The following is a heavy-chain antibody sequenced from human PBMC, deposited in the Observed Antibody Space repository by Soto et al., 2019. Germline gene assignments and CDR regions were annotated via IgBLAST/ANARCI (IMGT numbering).Heavy chain of an antibody. Sequence: GGSKRLGYAAAGLNFSVCWVSWVRQKQGKGLEWVANIKQDGSEKYYADFVKGRFTISRDNAKNSLCLQMNSLRAEDTAVYYCARDQGCSRGTCYSYLQRWGQGTLVTVSS. V-gene: IGHV3-7*01. D-gene: IGHD2-15*01. CDR1: GLNFSVCW. CDR3: ARDQGCSRGTCYSYLQR. J-gene: IGHJ1*01. CDR2: IKQDGSEK.